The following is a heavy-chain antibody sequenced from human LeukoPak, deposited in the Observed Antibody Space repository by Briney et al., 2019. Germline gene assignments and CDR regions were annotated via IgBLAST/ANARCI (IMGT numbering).Heavy chain of an antibody. CDR3: ARADILTGYYHDY. D-gene: IGHD3-9*01. CDR1: GGSISSGDYY. Sequence: PSETLSLTCTVSGGSISSGDYYWSWIRQPPGKGLEWIGYIYYSGSTYYNPSLKSRVTISVDTSKNQFSLKLSSVTAAHTAVYYCARADILTGYYHDYWGQGTLVTVSS. J-gene: IGHJ4*02. CDR2: IYYSGST. V-gene: IGHV4-30-4*01.